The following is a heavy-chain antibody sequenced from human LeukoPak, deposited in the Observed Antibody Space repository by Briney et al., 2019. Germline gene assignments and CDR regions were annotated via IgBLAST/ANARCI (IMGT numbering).Heavy chain of an antibody. V-gene: IGHV4-34*01. CDR2: INHSGST. CDR3: ARGDSKRDIVVVVTAAPYYFDY. J-gene: IGHJ4*02. Sequence: SETLSLTCAVYGGSFSGYYWSWIRQPPGKGLEWIGEINHSGSTNYNPSLKSRDTISVDTSKNQFSLKLSSVTAADTAVYYCARGDSKRDIVVVVTAAPYYFDYWGQGTLVTVSS. CDR1: GGSFSGYY. D-gene: IGHD2-15*01.